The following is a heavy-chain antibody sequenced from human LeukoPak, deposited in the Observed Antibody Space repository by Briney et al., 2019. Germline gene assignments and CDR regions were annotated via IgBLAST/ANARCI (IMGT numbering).Heavy chain of an antibody. V-gene: IGHV3-48*03. CDR2: ISNSGSTK. CDR1: GFTFSSYE. CDR3: AAVIDY. J-gene: IGHJ4*02. Sequence: GGSLRPSCAVSGFTFSSYEMNWIRQAPGKGLEWISYISNSGSTKYYADSVKGRFTISRDNAKNSVFLQMNSLRAEDTAVYYCAAVIDYWGQGTLVTVSS.